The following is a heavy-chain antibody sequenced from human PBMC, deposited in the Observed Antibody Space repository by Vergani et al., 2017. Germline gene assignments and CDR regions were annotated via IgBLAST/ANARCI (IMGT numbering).Heavy chain of an antibody. CDR3: ARGRRIRYYFDY. CDR2: INHSGST. J-gene: IGHJ4*02. Sequence: QVQLQQWGAGLLKPSETLSLTCAVYGGSFSGYYWSWIRQPPGKGLEWIGAINHSGSTNYNPSLKSRVTISVDTSKNQFSLKLSSVTAADTAVYYCARGRRIRYYFDYWGQGTLVTVSS. V-gene: IGHV4-34*01. CDR1: GGSFSGYY.